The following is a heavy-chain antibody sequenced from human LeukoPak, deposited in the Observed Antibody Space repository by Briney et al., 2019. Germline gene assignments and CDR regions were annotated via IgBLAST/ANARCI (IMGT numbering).Heavy chain of an antibody. CDR3: AREGGLNHHFDY. D-gene: IGHD3-16*01. J-gene: IGHJ4*02. CDR2: IYYSGRT. Sequence: SETLSLTCTVSGGSISSSSYYWGWIRQPPGKGLEWIGSIYYSGRTYYNPSLKSRVTISVDTPKNQFSLKLSSVTAADTAVYYCAREGGLNHHFDYWGQETLVTVSS. V-gene: IGHV4-39*07. CDR1: GGSISSSSYY.